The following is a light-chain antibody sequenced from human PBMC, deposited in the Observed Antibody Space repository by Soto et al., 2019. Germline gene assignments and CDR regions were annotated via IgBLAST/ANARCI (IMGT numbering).Light chain of an antibody. J-gene: IGKJ2*01. CDR2: GAS. Sequence: EIVLTQSPGTLSLSPGERATLSCRASQSVSSSYLAWYQQKPGQAPRLLIYGASSRATGIPDRFSGSGSGTDFTLNISRLEPEDFAVYYCQQYGSSPPLYTFGQGTKLDIK. CDR3: QQYGSSPPLYT. V-gene: IGKV3-20*01. CDR1: QSVSSSY.